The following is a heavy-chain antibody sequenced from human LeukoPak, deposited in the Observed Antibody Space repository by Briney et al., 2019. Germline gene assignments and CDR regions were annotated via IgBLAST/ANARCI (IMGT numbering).Heavy chain of an antibody. CDR2: IKTDGSEK. D-gene: IGHD3-9*01. Sequence: TGGSLRLSCEASGFTFSSYWMSWVHQAPGKGLEWVANIKTDGSEKYYVDSVKGRFTISRDNAKNSLYLQMNSLRAEDTAVYYCARDYTGYFPWGQGTLVIVSS. J-gene: IGHJ5*02. CDR3: ARDYTGYFP. CDR1: GFTFSSYW. V-gene: IGHV3-7*03.